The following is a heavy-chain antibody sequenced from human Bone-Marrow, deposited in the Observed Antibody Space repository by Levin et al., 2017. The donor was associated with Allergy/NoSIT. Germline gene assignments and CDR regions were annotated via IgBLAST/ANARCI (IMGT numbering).Heavy chain of an antibody. J-gene: IGHJ6*03. CDR3: ARGATTDYRHYYMDV. V-gene: IGHV4-59*02. D-gene: IGHD5-12*01. CDR1: GASVNSYY. CDR2: FYYSGKT. Sequence: PSETLSLTCSVSGASVNSYYWSWIRQPPGKGLETIGYFYYSGKTNYNPSLKSRVTISVDTSRNQFSLKLSSVTAADTAVYYCARGATTDYRHYYMDVWGRGTTVTVSS.